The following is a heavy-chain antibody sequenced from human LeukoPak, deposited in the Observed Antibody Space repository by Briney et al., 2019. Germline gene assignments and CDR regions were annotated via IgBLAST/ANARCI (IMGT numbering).Heavy chain of an antibody. D-gene: IGHD2-21*02. J-gene: IGHJ5*02. CDR1: GGSISGSSYY. Sequence: KSSETLSLTCTVSGGSISGSSYYWGWIRQPPGKGLEWIGSIYYSGSTYYNPSLKSRVTISVDTSKNQFSLKLNSVTATDTAVYYCAREVWSNIVVVTAPLGPYNWFDPWGPGTLVTVSS. V-gene: IGHV4-39*02. CDR2: IYYSGST. CDR3: AREVWSNIVVVTAPLGPYNWFDP.